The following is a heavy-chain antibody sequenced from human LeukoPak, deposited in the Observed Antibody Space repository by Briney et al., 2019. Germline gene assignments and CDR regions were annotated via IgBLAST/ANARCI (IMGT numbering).Heavy chain of an antibody. CDR1: GGSFSGYY. V-gene: IGHV4-34*01. CDR3: ARGSVMITFGGVIGKGMDV. CDR2: INHSGST. Sequence: PSETLSLTCAVYGGSFSGYYWSWVRQTPGKGLEWIGEINHSGSTNYNPSLKSRVTISVDTSKNQFSLKLSSVTAADTAVYYCARGSVMITFGGVIGKGMDVWGKGTTVTVSS. D-gene: IGHD3-16*02. J-gene: IGHJ6*03.